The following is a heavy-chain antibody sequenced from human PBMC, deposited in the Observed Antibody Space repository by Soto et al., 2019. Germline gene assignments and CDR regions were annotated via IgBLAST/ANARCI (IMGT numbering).Heavy chain of an antibody. CDR3: AKDIALVRGVIIDIDV. Sequence: HPGGSLRLSCAASGFTFSNYGMHWVRQAPGKGLEWVTLISYNGDKEYYADSVKGRFIISRDNSKNTVDLQMNSLRAEDTAVYYCAKDIALVRGVIIDIDVWGRGTTVTVSS. J-gene: IGHJ6*02. CDR1: GFTFSNYG. D-gene: IGHD3-10*01. CDR2: ISYNGDKE. V-gene: IGHV3-30*18.